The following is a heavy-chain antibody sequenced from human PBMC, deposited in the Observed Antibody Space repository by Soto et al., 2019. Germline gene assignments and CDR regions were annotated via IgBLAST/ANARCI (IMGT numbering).Heavy chain of an antibody. V-gene: IGHV3-48*02. CDR3: ARDSSAAARRGGMDV. J-gene: IGHJ6*02. CDR1: GFTFSTYS. Sequence: GGSLRLSCAASGFTFSTYSMNWVRQAPGKGLEWVSYISNTGGTRYYADSVKGRITISRGNAKNSLYLQLTSLRQEDTAVYYCARDSSAAARRGGMDVWGQGITVTVSS. CDR2: ISNTGGTR. D-gene: IGHD6-6*01.